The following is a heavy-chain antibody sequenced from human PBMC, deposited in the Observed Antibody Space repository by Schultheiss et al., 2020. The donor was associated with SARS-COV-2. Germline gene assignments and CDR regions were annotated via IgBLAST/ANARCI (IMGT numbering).Heavy chain of an antibody. J-gene: IGHJ3*02. CDR2: IYYSGST. CDR1: GGSISSGGYY. V-gene: IGHV4-61*08. CDR3: ARDNNLHTDGYSYGYHAFDI. Sequence: SETLSLTCTVSGGSISSGGYYWSWIRQPPGKGLEWIGYIYYSGSTNYNPSLKSRVTISVDTSKNQFSLKLSSVTAADTAVYYCARDNNLHTDGYSYGYHAFDIWGQGTMVTVSS. D-gene: IGHD5-18*01.